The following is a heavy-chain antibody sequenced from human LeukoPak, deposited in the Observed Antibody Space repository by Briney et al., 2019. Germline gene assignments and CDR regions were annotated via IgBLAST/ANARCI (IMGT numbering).Heavy chain of an antibody. CDR2: INWNGGST. J-gene: IGHJ6*03. CDR1: GFTFDDYG. D-gene: IGHD2-15*01. Sequence: RPGGSLRLSCAASGFTFDDYGMSWVRQAPGKGLEWVSGINWNGGSTGYADSVKGRFTISRDNAKNSQYLQMNSLRAEDTALYYCARVGRLDYYYYMDVWGKGTTVTVSS. CDR3: ARVGRLDYYYYMDV. V-gene: IGHV3-20*04.